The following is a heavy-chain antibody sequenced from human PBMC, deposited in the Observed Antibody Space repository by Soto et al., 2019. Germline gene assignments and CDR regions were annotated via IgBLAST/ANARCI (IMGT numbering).Heavy chain of an antibody. CDR2: INPNSGGT. Sequence: ASVKVCCEASGYTFTGYYIHWVRQAPGQGLEWMGWINPNSGGTNYAQKFQGRVTMTRDTSISTAYMELSRLRSDDTAVYYCARVEDIVGATTDAFDIWGQGTMVTVSS. J-gene: IGHJ3*02. V-gene: IGHV1-2*02. CDR3: ARVEDIVGATTDAFDI. D-gene: IGHD1-26*01. CDR1: GYTFTGYY.